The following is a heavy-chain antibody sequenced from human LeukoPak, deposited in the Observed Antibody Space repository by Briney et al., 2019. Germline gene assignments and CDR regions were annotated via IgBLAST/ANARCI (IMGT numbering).Heavy chain of an antibody. J-gene: IGHJ3*01. V-gene: IGHV3-33*08. D-gene: IGHD3-16*01. CDR3: AKSNNDTIGGAFDV. CDR1: GYTFSSYD. Sequence: GRSLRLSYAASGYTFSSYDMHWVRQAPGKGLEWVAIIWHDGSEEYCADSVKGRFTISRDDSKNTLYLQMDSLRTEDMAFYYCAKSNNDTIGGAFDVWGQGTMVIVSS. CDR2: IWHDGSEE.